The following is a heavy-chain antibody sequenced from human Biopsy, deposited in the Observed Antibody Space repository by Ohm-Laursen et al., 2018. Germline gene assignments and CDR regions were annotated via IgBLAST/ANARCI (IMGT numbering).Heavy chain of an antibody. CDR3: ALGGGSYVNFDY. J-gene: IGHJ4*02. CDR1: GGSISSDY. Sequence: GTLSLTCTVSGGSISSDYWSWIRQTPGKGLEWIGYIYYSGSTNYNPSLKSRVTISADTSKNQFSLRLSSVTAADTAVYYCALGGGSYVNFDYWGQGTLVTVSS. V-gene: IGHV4-59*01. CDR2: IYYSGST. D-gene: IGHD1-26*01.